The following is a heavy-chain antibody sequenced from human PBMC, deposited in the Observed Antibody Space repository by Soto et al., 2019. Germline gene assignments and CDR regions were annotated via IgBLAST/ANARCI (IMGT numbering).Heavy chain of an antibody. V-gene: IGHV4-4*07. CDR2: IYTTGST. D-gene: IGHD3-9*01. Sequence: PSENLSLTRTFSVVSMSNYYWSCIRHPAGKGLEWIGRIYTTGSTHYNPSLKSRVTLSIDMSKNQFSLKLNSVTAADTAVYYCARELPSIYEILNGHFEHWGQGTLDHVSS. CDR3: ARELPSIYEILNGHFEH. J-gene: IGHJ4*02. CDR1: VVSMSNYY.